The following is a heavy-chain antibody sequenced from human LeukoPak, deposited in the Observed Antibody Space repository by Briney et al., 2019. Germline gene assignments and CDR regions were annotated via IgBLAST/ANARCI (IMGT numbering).Heavy chain of an antibody. Sequence: GGSLRLSCAASGFVFSNYAMSWVRQPPGKGLEWVLAISGSAAKTYYADSVKGRFTISRDNSSNTLFLQMNSLRAEDTALYYCAKTTGRSSRPLDSWGQGTLVTVSS. J-gene: IGHJ4*02. CDR2: ISGSAAKT. CDR3: AKTTGRSSRPLDS. D-gene: IGHD6-19*01. V-gene: IGHV3-23*01. CDR1: GFVFSNYA.